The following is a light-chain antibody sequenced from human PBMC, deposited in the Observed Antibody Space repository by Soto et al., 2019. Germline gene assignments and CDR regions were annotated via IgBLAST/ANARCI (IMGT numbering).Light chain of an antibody. CDR3: VAWDDSLNGVV. CDR2: SNN. CDR1: SSNIGSHT. J-gene: IGLJ2*01. Sequence: QSVLTQPPSASGTPGQRVTISCSGSSSNIGSHTVDWYQQLPGTAPKLLIYSNNQRPSGVPDRFSGSKSGTSASLAISGLQSEDEADYYCVAWDDSLNGVVFGGGTKVTVL. V-gene: IGLV1-44*01.